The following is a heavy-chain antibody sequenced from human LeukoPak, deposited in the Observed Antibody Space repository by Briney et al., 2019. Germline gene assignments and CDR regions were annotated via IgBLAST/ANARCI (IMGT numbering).Heavy chain of an antibody. J-gene: IGHJ5*02. D-gene: IGHD6-19*01. CDR1: GVAISRGGYA. Sequence: SETLSLTCAVSGVAISRGGYAWNWIRQPPGKGLECIAYIYHSGTTYYNPSLKSRATISVDTSKNQFSLKLSSVTAADTAVYYCVRGRYSSGWFKDKNWFDPWGQGIPVTVSS. V-gene: IGHV4-30-4*07. CDR2: IYHSGTT. CDR3: VRGRYSSGWFKDKNWFDP.